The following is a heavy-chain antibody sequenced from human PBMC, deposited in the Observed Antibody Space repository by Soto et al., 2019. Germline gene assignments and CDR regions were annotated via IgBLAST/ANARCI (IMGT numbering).Heavy chain of an antibody. D-gene: IGHD6-13*01. V-gene: IGHV3-33*01. CDR2: IDYDGGYK. Sequence: GGSLRLSCATSGFTFSTYGMHWVRQAPGKGLEWVAVIDYDGGYKFYADSVKGRFTISRDNSRNTLYMQLNSLRVEDTAVYYCARADSRSWYWAIDHWGQGTLVTVSS. J-gene: IGHJ4*02. CDR3: ARADSRSWYWAIDH. CDR1: GFTFSTYG.